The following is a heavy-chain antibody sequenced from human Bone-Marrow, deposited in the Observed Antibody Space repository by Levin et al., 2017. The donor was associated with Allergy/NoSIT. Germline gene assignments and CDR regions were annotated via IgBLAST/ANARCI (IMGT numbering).Heavy chain of an antibody. CDR3: AATTGTTRGRGGHYYYGLDA. J-gene: IGHJ6*02. D-gene: IGHD1-1*01. V-gene: IGHV1-69*13. Sequence: SVKVSCKASGGTFGSSSISWVRQAPGQGLEWMGGIMPIYGTSKYAQKFQVRITITADESTGIAYMELSGLTSDDTALYYCAATTGTTRGRGGHYYYGLDAWGQGTTVTVS. CDR1: GGTFGSSS. CDR2: IMPIYGTS.